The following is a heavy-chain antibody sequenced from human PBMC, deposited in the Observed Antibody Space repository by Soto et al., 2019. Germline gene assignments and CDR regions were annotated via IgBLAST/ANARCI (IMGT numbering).Heavy chain of an antibody. J-gene: IGHJ4*02. V-gene: IGHV3-21*06. CDR1: GFTFSSYS. Sequence: EVQLVESGGGLVKPGGSLRLSCAASGFTFSSYSMNWVRQAPGKGLEWVSSLSSSSSHIYHADSVKGRFTISRDNAKNSLYLQMNRLRVEDTAVYYRAREVYGSGDFGHWGQGSLVTVS. CDR3: AREVYGSGDFGH. CDR2: LSSSSSHI. D-gene: IGHD3-10*01.